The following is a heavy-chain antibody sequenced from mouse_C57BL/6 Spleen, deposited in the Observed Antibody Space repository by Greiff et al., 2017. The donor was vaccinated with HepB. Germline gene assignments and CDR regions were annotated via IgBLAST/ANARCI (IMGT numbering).Heavy chain of an antibody. CDR3: ARSDYDYERAMDY. CDR1: GYTFTSYG. Sequence: VQLQQSGAELARPGASVKLSCKASGYTFTSYGISWVKQGTGQGLEWIGEIYPRSGNTYYNEKFKGKATLTADKSSSTAYMELRSLTSEDSAVYVCARSDYDYERAMDYWGQGTSVTVSS. J-gene: IGHJ4*01. V-gene: IGHV1-81*01. D-gene: IGHD2-4*01. CDR2: IYPRSGNT.